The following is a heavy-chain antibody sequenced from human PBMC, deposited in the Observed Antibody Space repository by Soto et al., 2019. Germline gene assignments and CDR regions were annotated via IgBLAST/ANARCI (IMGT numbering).Heavy chain of an antibody. Sequence: SGTLSLTCTVSGDSIISSDFYWGWVRQPPGKGLEWIGSIFYLGSSYYNPSLKSRVTMSVDTSKNQFSLRLRSVTAADTALYFCASNSLTLRKTNWFDSWGQGIMVTVSS. CDR1: GDSIISSDFY. V-gene: IGHV4-39*01. CDR2: IFYLGSS. D-gene: IGHD1-20*01. J-gene: IGHJ5*01. CDR3: ASNSLTLRKTNWFDS.